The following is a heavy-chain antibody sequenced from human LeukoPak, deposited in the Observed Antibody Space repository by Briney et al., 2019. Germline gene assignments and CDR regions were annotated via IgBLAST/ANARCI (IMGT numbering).Heavy chain of an antibody. D-gene: IGHD1-1*01. CDR1: GFTVSSNY. J-gene: IGHJ3*02. Sequence: AGGSLRLSCAASGFTVSSNYMSWVRQAPGKGLEWVSVIYRGGSTYYADSLQGRFTISRDNSKNTLDLQMRSLRVEDTAVYYCATGWNDAFDIWGQGTMVTVSS. V-gene: IGHV3-53*01. CDR2: IYRGGST. CDR3: ATGWNDAFDI.